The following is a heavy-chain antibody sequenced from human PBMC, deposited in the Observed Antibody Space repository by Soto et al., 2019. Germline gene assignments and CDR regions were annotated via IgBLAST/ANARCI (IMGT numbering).Heavy chain of an antibody. CDR3: AAEISHTAMVTDVDY. CDR1: GFTFTSSA. J-gene: IGHJ4*02. CDR2: IVVGSGNT. V-gene: IGHV1-58*01. Sequence: ASVKVSCKASGFTFTSSAVQWVRQARGQRLEWIGWIVVGSGNTNYAQKFQERVTITRDMSTSTAYMELSSLRSEDTAVYYCAAEISHTAMVTDVDYWGQGTLVTVSS. D-gene: IGHD5-18*01.